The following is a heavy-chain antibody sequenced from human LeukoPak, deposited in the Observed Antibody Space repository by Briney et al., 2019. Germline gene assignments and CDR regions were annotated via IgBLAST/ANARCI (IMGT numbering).Heavy chain of an antibody. D-gene: IGHD3-3*01. CDR2: IYYSGST. Sequence: SETLSLTCTVSGGSISSSSYYWGWIRQPPGKGLEWIGSIYYSGSTYYNPSLKSRVTISVDTSKNQFSLKLSSVTAADTAVYYCARRYPSLEWLSNDAFDIWGQGTMVTVSS. J-gene: IGHJ3*02. CDR3: ARRYPSLEWLSNDAFDI. V-gene: IGHV4-39*07. CDR1: GGSISSSSYY.